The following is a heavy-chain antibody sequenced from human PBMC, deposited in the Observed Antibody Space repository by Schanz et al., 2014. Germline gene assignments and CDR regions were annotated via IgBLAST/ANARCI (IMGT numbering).Heavy chain of an antibody. CDR1: GFSFSSYA. D-gene: IGHD1-26*01. CDR3: ARDHTTESYYSAGPPIDY. J-gene: IGHJ4*02. CDR2: VSSRSDEI. V-gene: IGHV3-23*04. Sequence: EVQLVESGGGLVKPGGSLRLSCAASGFSFSSYAMGWVRQARGKGLEWVAAVSSRSDEIKYADSVRGRFTISRDNSRSTMYLQMNSLRAEDTAVYYCARDHTTESYYSAGPPIDYWGQGTLLTVSS.